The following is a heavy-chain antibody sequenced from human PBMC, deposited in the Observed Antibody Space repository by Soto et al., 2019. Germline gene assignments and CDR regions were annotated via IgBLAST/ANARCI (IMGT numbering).Heavy chain of an antibody. CDR1: GFTFSSYG. Sequence: QVQLVESGGGVVQPGRSLRLSCAASGFTFSSYGMHWVRQAPGKGLWWVAVIWYDGSNKYYADSVKGRFTISRDNSKNTLYLQMNSLRAEDTAVYYCARDGAIRTYYYYYGMDVWGQGTTVTVSS. V-gene: IGHV3-33*01. CDR3: ARDGAIRTYYYYYGMDV. D-gene: IGHD1-1*01. J-gene: IGHJ6*02. CDR2: IWYDGSNK.